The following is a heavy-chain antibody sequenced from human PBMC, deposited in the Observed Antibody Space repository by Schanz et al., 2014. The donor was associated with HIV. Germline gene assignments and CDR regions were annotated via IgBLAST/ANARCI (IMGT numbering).Heavy chain of an antibody. CDR1: GFTFSSYG. D-gene: IGHD1-7*01. V-gene: IGHV3-33*01. CDR3: ARGYWKYVNY. Sequence: QVQLVESGGGVVQPGRSLRLSCAASGFTFSSYGMHWVRQAPGKGLEWVAVIWYDGSNKYYADSVKGRFTISRDNSKNTLYLQMNSLSDDDTSVYYCARGYWKYVNYWGQGTRVTVSS. CDR2: IWYDGSNK. J-gene: IGHJ4*02.